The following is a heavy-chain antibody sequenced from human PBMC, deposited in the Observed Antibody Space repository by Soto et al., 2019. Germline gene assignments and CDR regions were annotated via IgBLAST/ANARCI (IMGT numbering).Heavy chain of an antibody. V-gene: IGHV1-69*06. D-gene: IGHD5-18*01. J-gene: IGHJ3*02. CDR3: ASQPKWIQLGLQGAFES. Sequence: AVKVSCKSSGGTFSSYAISWVRQAPGQGLGWMGGIIPIFGTANYAQKFQGRVTITADKSTSTAYMELSSLRSEDTAVYYCASQPKWIQLGLQGAFESWGQGTMVTVSS. CDR1: GGTFSSYA. CDR2: IIPIFGTA.